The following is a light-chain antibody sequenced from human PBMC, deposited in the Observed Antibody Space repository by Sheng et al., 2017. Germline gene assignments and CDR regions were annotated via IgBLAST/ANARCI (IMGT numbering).Light chain of an antibody. J-gene: IGKJ4*01. Sequence: DIQMTQSPSTLSASVGDRVTITCRASQTIGSWLAWYQQKPGEAPKLLIYKASTLESGVPSRFSGSGSGTEFTLTITSLQPDDFATYYCQQYNDYSPLTFGGGTKVETK. CDR2: KAS. V-gene: IGKV1-5*03. CDR3: QQYNDYSPLT. CDR1: QTIGSW.